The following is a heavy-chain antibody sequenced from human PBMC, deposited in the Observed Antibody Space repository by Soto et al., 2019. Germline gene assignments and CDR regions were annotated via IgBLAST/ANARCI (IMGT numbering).Heavy chain of an antibody. CDR3: ARSGYSGYDFDY. CDR2: IYYSGST. CDR1: GGSISSYY. J-gene: IGHJ4*02. Sequence: SETLSLTCTVSGGSISSYYWSWIRQPPGKGLEWIGYIYYSGSTNYNPSLKSRVTISVDTSKNQFSLKLSSVTAADTAVYYCARSGYSGYDFDYWGQGTLVTVSS. D-gene: IGHD5-12*01. V-gene: IGHV4-59*01.